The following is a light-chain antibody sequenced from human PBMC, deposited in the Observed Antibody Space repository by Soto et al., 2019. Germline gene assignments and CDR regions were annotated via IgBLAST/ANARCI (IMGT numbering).Light chain of an antibody. Sequence: AILMTQSPSSLSASTGDRVTITCRASQGISSYLAWYQQKPGKAPKLLIYAASTLQSGVPSRFSGSGSGTDFTLTISCLQSEDFATYYCQQYYSYPLFGQGTKVDIK. J-gene: IGKJ1*01. V-gene: IGKV1-8*01. CDR1: QGISSY. CDR2: AAS. CDR3: QQYYSYPL.